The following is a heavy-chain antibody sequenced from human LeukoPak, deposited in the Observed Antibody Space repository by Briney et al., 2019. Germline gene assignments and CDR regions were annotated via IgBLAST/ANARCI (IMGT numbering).Heavy chain of an antibody. D-gene: IGHD4-11*01. Sequence: SETLSLTCTVSGGSINNYYWSWMRQPAGKGLEWIGRIYSSGSTNYNPSLKSRVTMSVDTPKNQFSLKLSSVTAADTAIYYCARSPRDSNCLDYWGQGTLVTVSS. CDR2: IYSSGST. V-gene: IGHV4-4*07. J-gene: IGHJ4*02. CDR3: ARSPRDSNCLDY. CDR1: GGSINNYY.